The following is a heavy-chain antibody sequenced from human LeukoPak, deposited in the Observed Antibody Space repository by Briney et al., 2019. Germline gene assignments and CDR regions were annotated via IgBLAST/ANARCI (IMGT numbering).Heavy chain of an antibody. J-gene: IGHJ4*02. CDR1: GFTFSNAW. Sequence: GGSLRLSCAASGFTFSNAWMSWVRQAPGKGLEWVGRIKSKTDGGTTDYAAPVKGRFTISRDDSKNTLYLQMNSLKTEDTAVYYCTTESCDFCPPGWDYWGQGTLVTVSS. D-gene: IGHD3-3*01. CDR2: IKSKTDGGTT. V-gene: IGHV3-15*01. CDR3: TTESCDFCPPGWDY.